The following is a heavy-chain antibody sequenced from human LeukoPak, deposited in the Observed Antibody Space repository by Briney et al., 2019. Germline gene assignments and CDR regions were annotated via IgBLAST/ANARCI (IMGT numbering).Heavy chain of an antibody. J-gene: IGHJ3*02. CDR3: ARDDSRDGYNYPPPFAHAFDI. Sequence: GGSLRLSCAASGFTFSSYWMSWVRQAPGKGLEWVANIKQDGSEKYYVDSVKGRFTISRDHAKNSLYLQMNSLRAEDTAVYYYARDDSRDGYNYPPPFAHAFDIWGQGTMVTVSS. V-gene: IGHV3-7*01. CDR1: GFTFSSYW. D-gene: IGHD5-24*01. CDR2: IKQDGSEK.